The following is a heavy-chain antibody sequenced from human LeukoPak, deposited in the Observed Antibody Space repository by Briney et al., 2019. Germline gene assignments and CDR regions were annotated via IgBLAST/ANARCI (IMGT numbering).Heavy chain of an antibody. CDR3: ARGWDGYCSSTSCSDAFDI. CDR2: MNPNSGNT. V-gene: IGHV1-8*03. J-gene: IGHJ3*02. CDR1: GGTFSSYA. Sequence: ASVKVSCKASGGTFSSYAISWVRQAPGQGLEWMGWMNPNSGNTGYAQKFQGRVTITRNTSISTAYMELSSLRSEDTAVYYCARGWDGYCSSTSCSDAFDIWGQGTMVTVSS. D-gene: IGHD2-2*03.